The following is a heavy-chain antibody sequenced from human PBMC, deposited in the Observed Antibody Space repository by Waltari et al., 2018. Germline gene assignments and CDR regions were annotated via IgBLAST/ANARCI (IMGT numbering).Heavy chain of an antibody. V-gene: IGHV1-69*05. CDR3: ARRHTYYDFWSGSQWMTD. Sequence: QVQLVQSGAEVKKPGSSVKVSCKASGGTFSSYAISWVRPAPGQGLEWMGGIIPIFGTANYAQKFQGRVTITTDESTSTAYMELSSLRSEDTAVYYCARRHTYYDFWSGSQWMTDWGQGTMVTVSS. D-gene: IGHD3-3*01. J-gene: IGHJ3*01. CDR2: IIPIFGTA. CDR1: GGTFSSYA.